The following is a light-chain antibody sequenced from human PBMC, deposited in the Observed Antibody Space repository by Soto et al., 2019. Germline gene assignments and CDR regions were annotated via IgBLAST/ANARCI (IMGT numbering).Light chain of an antibody. CDR2: DAS. CDR3: QQYDNLPLV. J-gene: IGKJ3*01. CDR1: QDISNY. Sequence: DIQMTQSPSSLSASVGDRVTITCQASQDISNYLNWYQQKPGKAPKLLIYDASNLETGVPSRFSGSGSGTDFTFTISSLQPEDIATYYFQQYDNLPLVFGPGTKVDIK. V-gene: IGKV1-33*01.